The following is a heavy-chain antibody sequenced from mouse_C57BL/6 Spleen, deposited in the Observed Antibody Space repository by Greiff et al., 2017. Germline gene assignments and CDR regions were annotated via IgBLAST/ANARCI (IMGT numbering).Heavy chain of an antibody. CDR3: ARWGLLQGAMDY. J-gene: IGHJ4*01. D-gene: IGHD2-3*01. CDR1: GYAFSSSW. V-gene: IGHV1-82*01. Sequence: VQLQESGPELVKPGASVKISCKASGYAFSSSWMNWVKQRPGTGLEWIGRIYPGDGDTNYNGKFKGKATLTAAKSSSTAYMQLSSLTSEDSAVYFCARWGLLQGAMDYWGQGTSVTVSS. CDR2: IYPGDGDT.